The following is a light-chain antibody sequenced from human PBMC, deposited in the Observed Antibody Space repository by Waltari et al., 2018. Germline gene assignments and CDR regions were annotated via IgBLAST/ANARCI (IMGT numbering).Light chain of an antibody. CDR3: AAWDDSLHGHWV. CDR1: TSKIGNNG. CDR2: RGD. Sequence: QSVLTQPPSASGTPGQRVTLSCSGSTSKIGNNGVNWYQQFPGKAPKLLIYRGDQGPPGVPDGSSGAKSGPSASLAISGLQSEDEVDYYCAAWDDSLHGHWVFGGGTKVTVL. V-gene: IGLV1-44*01. J-gene: IGLJ3*02.